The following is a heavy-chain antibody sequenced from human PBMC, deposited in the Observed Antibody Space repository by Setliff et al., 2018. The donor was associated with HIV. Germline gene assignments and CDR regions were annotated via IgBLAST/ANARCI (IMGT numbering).Heavy chain of an antibody. CDR3: AQMSISASVYFDY. J-gene: IGHJ4*02. CDR1: GYSINTAYY. D-gene: IGHD2-21*01. CDR2: FHHSGST. Sequence: SETLSLTCSVSGYSINTAYYWGWIRQSPGKGLEWIGGFHHSGSTHYNPSLKSRVTISVDTSNNQFSLRLKSVTAADTAVYFCAQMSISASVYFDYWGQGTLVTVSS. V-gene: IGHV4-38-2*01.